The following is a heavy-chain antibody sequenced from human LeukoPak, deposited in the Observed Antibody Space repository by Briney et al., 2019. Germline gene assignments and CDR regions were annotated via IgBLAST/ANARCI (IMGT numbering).Heavy chain of an antibody. V-gene: IGHV3-21*01. J-gene: IGHJ4*02. CDR3: ARVSDAFDYFFDS. Sequence: GGSLRLSCAASGFAFSTYSMNWVRQAPGKGLEWVSSVSRSSRFIFYADSVQGRFTISRDDAKDSLFLQMNSLRAEDTAVYYCARVSDAFDYFFDSWGQGNLVTVSS. CDR1: GFAFSTYS. D-gene: IGHD5-12*01. CDR2: VSRSSRFI.